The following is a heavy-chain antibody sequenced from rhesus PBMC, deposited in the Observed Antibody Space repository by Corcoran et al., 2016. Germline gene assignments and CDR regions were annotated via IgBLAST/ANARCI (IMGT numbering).Heavy chain of an antibody. D-gene: IGHD5-24*01. V-gene: IGHV3S5*01. Sequence: EVQLVESGGGLVQPGGSLRLSCAASGFTFSSYGMSWVRQAPGEGLEWVSYISNGGGSTYDADSVKGRFTISRDNSKSTLSLQMNSLRAEDTAVYYCATSGYTYFDYWGQGVLVTVSS. J-gene: IGHJ4*01. CDR3: ATSGYTYFDY. CDR1: GFTFSSYG. CDR2: ISNGGGST.